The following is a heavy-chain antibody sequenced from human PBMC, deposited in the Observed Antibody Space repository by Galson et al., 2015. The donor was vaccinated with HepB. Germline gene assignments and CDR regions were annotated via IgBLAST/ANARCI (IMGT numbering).Heavy chain of an antibody. J-gene: IGHJ4*02. Sequence: SLRLSCAASGFSFSSYAMRWVRQAPGKGLEWVSGITRSGDNTYYTDSVKGRFTISRDNSKNTLYLQMNNLGGDDTALYYCAKLPNYGEPLDYWGQGTLVTVSS. CDR1: GFSFSSYA. CDR3: AKLPNYGEPLDY. D-gene: IGHD4-17*01. CDR2: ITRSGDNT. V-gene: IGHV3-23*01.